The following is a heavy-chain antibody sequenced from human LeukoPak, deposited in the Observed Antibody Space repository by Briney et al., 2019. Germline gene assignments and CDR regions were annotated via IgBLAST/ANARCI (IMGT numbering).Heavy chain of an antibody. V-gene: IGHV3-74*01. CDR2: VNNDGSAT. J-gene: IGHJ4*02. CDR3: TSFFETN. CDR1: RFIFTNYW. D-gene: IGHD2/OR15-2a*01. Sequence: GGSLRLSCAASRFIFTNYWIHWARQAPGKGLVWVSHVNNDGSATSYADSVKGRFTISRDSAKNTVYLHMNSLRVEDTAVYYCTSFFETNWGQGTLVTVSS.